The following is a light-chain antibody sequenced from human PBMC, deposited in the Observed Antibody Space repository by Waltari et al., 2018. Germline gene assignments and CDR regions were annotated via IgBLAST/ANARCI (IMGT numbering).Light chain of an antibody. CDR3: QQYGSSVMYT. V-gene: IGKV3-20*01. CDR2: GAS. CDR1: QSLTKRY. J-gene: IGKJ2*01. Sequence: VLTQSPGTLSLSPGERATLSCRASQSLTKRYLAWYQQKPGQAPRLLIYGASSRAAGIPDRISGSGSGTDFTITISRLEPDDFAVYYCQQYGSSVMYTFGQGTKLEIK.